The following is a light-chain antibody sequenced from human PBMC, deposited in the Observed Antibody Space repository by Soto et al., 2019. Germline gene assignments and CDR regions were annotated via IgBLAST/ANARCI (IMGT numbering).Light chain of an antibody. Sequence: EILMTQSPSTLSASVGDRVTISCRASQSVGSDLAWYQQKPGKAPKLVIYDIFTRATGVPTRISGSGSGTEFTLTISSLQSEDFAVYYCQQYNSWPLTFGGGTKVDIK. CDR1: QSVGSD. V-gene: IGKV3D-15*01. J-gene: IGKJ4*01. CDR3: QQYNSWPLT. CDR2: DIF.